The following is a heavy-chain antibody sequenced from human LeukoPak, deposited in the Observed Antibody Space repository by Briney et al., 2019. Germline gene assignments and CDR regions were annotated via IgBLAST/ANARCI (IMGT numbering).Heavy chain of an antibody. D-gene: IGHD6-19*01. J-gene: IGHJ4*02. CDR2: IFPSGGEI. Sequence: GGSLRLSCAASGFTFSTFAMIWVRQPPGKGLEWVSSIFPSGGEIHYADSVRGRFTISRDNSKSTLSLQMNSLRAEDTAVYYCARDGPATVYLIAVAGTPDYWGQGTLVTVSS. CDR1: GFTFSTFA. V-gene: IGHV3-23*01. CDR3: ARDGPATVYLIAVAGTPDY.